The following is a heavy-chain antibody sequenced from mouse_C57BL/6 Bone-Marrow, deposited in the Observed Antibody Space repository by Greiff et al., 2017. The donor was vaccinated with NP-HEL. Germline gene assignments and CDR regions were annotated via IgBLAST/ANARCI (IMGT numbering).Heavy chain of an antibody. CDR1: GYTFTSYG. J-gene: IGHJ3*01. Sequence: VQLVESGAELARPGASVKLSCKASGYTFTSYGISWVKQRTGQGLEWIGEIYPRSGNTYYNEKFKGKATLTADKSSSTAYMELRSLTSEDSAVYFCARGGVYYYGSLFAYWGQGTLVTVSA. D-gene: IGHD1-1*01. CDR2: IYPRSGNT. CDR3: ARGGVYYYGSLFAY. V-gene: IGHV1-81*01.